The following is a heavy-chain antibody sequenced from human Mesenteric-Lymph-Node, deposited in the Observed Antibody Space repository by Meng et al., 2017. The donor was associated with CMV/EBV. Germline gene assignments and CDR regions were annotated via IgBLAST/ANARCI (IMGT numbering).Heavy chain of an antibody. V-gene: IGHV1-8*01. Sequence: ASVKVSCKASGYTFTSYDINWVRQATGQGLEWMGWMNPSSGNTGYAQKFQGRVTMTRNTSISTAYMELSSLRSEDTAVYYCARSPLGGSNDAFDIWGQGTMVTVSS. CDR1: GYTFTSYD. D-gene: IGHD3-16*01. J-gene: IGHJ3*02. CDR3: ARSPLGGSNDAFDI. CDR2: MNPSSGNT.